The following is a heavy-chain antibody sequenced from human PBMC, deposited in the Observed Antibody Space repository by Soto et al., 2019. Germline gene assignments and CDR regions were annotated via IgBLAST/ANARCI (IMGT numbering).Heavy chain of an antibody. CDR2: IWYDGSNK. CDR3: ARGDADYGGLDY. D-gene: IGHD4-17*01. J-gene: IGHJ4*02. V-gene: IGHV3-33*01. CDR1: GLTFSSYG. Sequence: QVQLVESGGGVVQPGRSLRLSCAASGLTFSSYGMHWVRQAPGKGLEWVAVIWYDGSNKYYADSVKGRFTISRDNSKNTLYLQMNSLRAEDTAVYYCARGDADYGGLDYWGQGTLVTVSS.